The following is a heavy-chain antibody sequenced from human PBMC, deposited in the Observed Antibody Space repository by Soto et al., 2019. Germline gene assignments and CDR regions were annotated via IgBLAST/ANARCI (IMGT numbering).Heavy chain of an antibody. CDR3: ARESGDWPLNWFDP. D-gene: IGHD2-21*02. Sequence: PGVSLRLSCAASGFNFSNHWMHWVRQRPGEGLVWVSRITSDGKSKAYAESVKGRFAISRDNAKNTLYLQMNGLTAEDTAVYYCARESGDWPLNWFDPWGQGTLVTVSS. CDR2: ITSDGKSK. J-gene: IGHJ5*02. CDR1: GFNFSNHW. V-gene: IGHV3-74*01.